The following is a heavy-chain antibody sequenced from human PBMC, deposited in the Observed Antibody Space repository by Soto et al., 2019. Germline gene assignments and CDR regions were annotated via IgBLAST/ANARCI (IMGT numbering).Heavy chain of an antibody. V-gene: IGHV3-33*01. CDR1: GFTFSSYG. Sequence: GGSLRLSCAASGFTFSSYGMHWVRQAPGKGLEWVAVIWYDGSNKYYADSVKGRFTISRDNSKNTLYLQMNSLRAEDTAVYYCARGRVSSGRPGSYYYGMDVWGQGTTVTVSS. CDR3: ARGRVSSGRPGSYYYGMDV. D-gene: IGHD6-19*01. J-gene: IGHJ6*02. CDR2: IWYDGSNK.